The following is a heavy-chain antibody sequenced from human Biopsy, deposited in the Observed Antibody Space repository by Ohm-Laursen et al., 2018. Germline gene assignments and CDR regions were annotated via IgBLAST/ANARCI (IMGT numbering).Heavy chain of an antibody. CDR3: ARSLLMASLNWFDP. Sequence: SETLSLTCVVSAGSVSSSSYYWSWIRQPPGQGLEWIGYIHNTGSTNYNPSLKSRVSISVDTSKNQFSLELSSVTAADTAVYFCARSLLMASLNWFDPWGQGTLVTVTS. CDR1: AGSVSSSSYY. CDR2: IHNTGST. J-gene: IGHJ5*02. V-gene: IGHV4-61*01. D-gene: IGHD5-24*01.